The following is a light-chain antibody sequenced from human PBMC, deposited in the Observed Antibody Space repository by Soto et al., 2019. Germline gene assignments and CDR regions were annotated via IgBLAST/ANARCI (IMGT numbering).Light chain of an antibody. CDR3: QQYGSSGT. V-gene: IGKV3-20*01. CDR2: GAS. Sequence: EIVLTQSPGTLSLSPGERATLSCRASQSASNNYLAWYQQKPGQAPRLLIYGASNRATGIPDRFSGSGSGTDFTLTISRLEPEDFAVYYCQQYGSSGTFGQGTK. J-gene: IGKJ1*01. CDR1: QSASNNY.